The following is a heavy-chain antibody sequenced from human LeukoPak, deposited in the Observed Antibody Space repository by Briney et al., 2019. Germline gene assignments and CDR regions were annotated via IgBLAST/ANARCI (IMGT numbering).Heavy chain of an antibody. CDR3: ASRIGIVVAPGDAFEI. D-gene: IGHD3-22*01. CDR1: GGSISSSSYY. V-gene: IGHV4-39*07. J-gene: IGHJ3*02. CDR2: IYYSGST. Sequence: PSETLSLTCTVSGGSISSSSYYWGWIRQPPGKGLEWIGSIYYSGSTNYHPSLKSRVTISVDKSKNQFSLKLSSVTAVDTAVYYCASRIGIVVAPGDAFEIWGQGTMVTVSS.